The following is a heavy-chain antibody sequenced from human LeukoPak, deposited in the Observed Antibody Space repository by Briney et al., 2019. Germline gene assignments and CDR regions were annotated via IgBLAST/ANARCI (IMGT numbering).Heavy chain of an antibody. D-gene: IGHD6-13*01. J-gene: IGHJ6*04. CDR3: ARDSSWYRTDV. CDR1: GYTFTSYD. V-gene: IGHV7-4-1*02. CDR2: INTNTGNP. Sequence: ASVKVSCKASGYTFTSYDINWVRQATGQGLEWMGWINTNTGNPTYAQGFTGRFVFSLDTSVSTAYLQISSLKAEDTAVYYCARDSSWYRTDVWGKGTTVTVSS.